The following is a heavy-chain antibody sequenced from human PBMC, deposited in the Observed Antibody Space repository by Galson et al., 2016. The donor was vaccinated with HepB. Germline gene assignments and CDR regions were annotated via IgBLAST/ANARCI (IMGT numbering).Heavy chain of an antibody. Sequence: SETLSLTCAVYGGSFSDHYWTWIRQPPGKGLEWIGEISRSGSTNYNPSLKSRVILSIDESKNQFSLKMISVTAADSATYFCARVPLVGPKSQTIDFWGRGTLVTVSS. V-gene: IGHV4-34*01. J-gene: IGHJ4*02. CDR1: GGSFSDHY. CDR2: ISRSGST. CDR3: ARVPLVGPKSQTIDF. D-gene: IGHD1-26*01.